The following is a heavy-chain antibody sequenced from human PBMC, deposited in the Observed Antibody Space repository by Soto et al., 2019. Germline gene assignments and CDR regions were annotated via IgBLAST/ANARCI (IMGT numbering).Heavy chain of an antibody. CDR3: AGGGGYDFWSGYYRDNWFDP. CDR1: GGSFSGYY. CDR2: INHSGST. D-gene: IGHD3-3*01. J-gene: IGHJ5*02. V-gene: IGHV4-34*01. Sequence: SETLSLTCAVYGGSFSGYYWSWIRQPPGKGLEWIGEINHSGSTNYNPSLKSRVTISVDTSKNQFSLKLSSVTAADTAVYYCAGGGGYDFWSGYYRDNWFDPWGQGTLVTVSS.